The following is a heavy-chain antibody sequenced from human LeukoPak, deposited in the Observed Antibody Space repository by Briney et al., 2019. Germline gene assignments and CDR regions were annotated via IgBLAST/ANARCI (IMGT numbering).Heavy chain of an antibody. Sequence: PGGSLRLSCAASGFTFSSYWMSWVRQAPGKGLEWVANIKQDGSEKYYVDSVKGRFTISRGNAKNSLYLQMNSLRAEDTAVYYCARDFQLLWFGEYYFDYWGQGTLVTVSS. J-gene: IGHJ4*02. CDR2: IKQDGSEK. CDR1: GFTFSSYW. V-gene: IGHV3-7*01. D-gene: IGHD3-10*01. CDR3: ARDFQLLWFGEYYFDY.